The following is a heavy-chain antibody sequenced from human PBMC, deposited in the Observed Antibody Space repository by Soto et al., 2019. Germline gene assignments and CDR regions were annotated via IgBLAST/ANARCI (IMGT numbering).Heavy chain of an antibody. CDR2: VYPSGGGT. CDR3: ARGYCSGGNCYNGLDV. D-gene: IGHD2-15*01. Sequence: QVQLVQSGAEVRKPGASVRVSCKAAGYTFSITYLHWLRQAPGQGLEWLGLVYPSGGGTNYKESFRGRLNITRDTSKSTVSMDLCRLTSEDTAIYYCARGYCSGGNCYNGLDVWGQGTTVTVSS. V-gene: IGHV1-46*01. CDR1: GYTFSITY. J-gene: IGHJ6*02.